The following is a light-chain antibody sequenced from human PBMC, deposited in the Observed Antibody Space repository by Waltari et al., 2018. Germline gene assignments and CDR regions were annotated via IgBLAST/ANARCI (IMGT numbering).Light chain of an antibody. CDR3: AAWDDSLRGPV. CDR1: SPNLGRNF. CDR2: RNN. V-gene: IGLV1-47*01. Sequence: QSVLTQAPSASGTPGQRVTISCSGSSPNLGRNFVFWYQLLPGMAPKLLIFRNNQRPSGVPDGFSGSKSGTSASLAVSGLRSEDEADYSCAAWDDSLRGPVFGTGTKLTVL. J-gene: IGLJ3*02.